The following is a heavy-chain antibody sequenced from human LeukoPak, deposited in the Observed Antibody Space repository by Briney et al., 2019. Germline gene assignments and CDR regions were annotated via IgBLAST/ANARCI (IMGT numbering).Heavy chain of an antibody. CDR3: ARAYLGAFDI. Sequence: PSETLSLTCAVSGGSISSGGYSWSWIRQPPGKGLEWIGYIYHSGSTYYNPSLKSQVTISVDRSKNQFSLKLSSVTAADTAVYYCARAYLGAFDIWGQGTMVTVSS. J-gene: IGHJ3*02. V-gene: IGHV4-30-2*01. CDR1: GGSISSGGYS. CDR2: IYHSGST. D-gene: IGHD2/OR15-2a*01.